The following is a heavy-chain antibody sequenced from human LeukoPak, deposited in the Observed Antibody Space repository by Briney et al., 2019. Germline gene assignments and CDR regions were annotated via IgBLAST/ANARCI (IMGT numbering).Heavy chain of an antibody. D-gene: IGHD6-13*01. CDR2: ISGSGGSI. CDR1: GFTFSSYA. J-gene: IGHJ4*02. V-gene: IGHV3-23*01. CDR3: AKEAVAAAAPFDY. Sequence: GGSLRLSCAASGFTFSSYAMSWVRQAPGKGLEWVSSISGSGGSIYYADSVKGRFTISRDNSKSTLYLQMNSLRAEDTAIYYCAKEAVAAAAPFDYWGQGTLVTVSS.